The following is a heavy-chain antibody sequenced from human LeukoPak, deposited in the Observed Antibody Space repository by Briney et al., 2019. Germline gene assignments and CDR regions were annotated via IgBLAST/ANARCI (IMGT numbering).Heavy chain of an antibody. J-gene: IGHJ6*02. CDR2: IYYSGST. CDR1: GGSISSYY. V-gene: IGHV4-59*01. CDR3: ARAYDLWSGYDYGMDV. Sequence: SETLSLTCTVSGGSISSYYWSWIRQPPGKGLEWIGYIYYSGSTNYNPSLKSRVTISVDTSKNQFSLELSSATAADTAVYYCARAYDLWSGYDYGMDVWGQGTTVTVSS. D-gene: IGHD3-3*01.